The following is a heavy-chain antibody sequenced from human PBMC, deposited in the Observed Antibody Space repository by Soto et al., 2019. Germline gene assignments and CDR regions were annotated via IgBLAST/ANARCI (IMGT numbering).Heavy chain of an antibody. CDR3: AKQRGLDWRYYFDF. CDR2: VGGSGEYT. CDR1: GFTFSTYA. Sequence: EVQLLESGGGLVKPGGSLRLSCAASGFTFSTYAMSWVRQAPGKGLEWVSGVGGSGEYTYYADSVKGRFTISRDNSKNTLFLQMTYVRAEDTAVYYCAKQRGLDWRYYFDFWGQGTLVTVSS. D-gene: IGHD2-8*02. V-gene: IGHV3-23*01. J-gene: IGHJ4*02.